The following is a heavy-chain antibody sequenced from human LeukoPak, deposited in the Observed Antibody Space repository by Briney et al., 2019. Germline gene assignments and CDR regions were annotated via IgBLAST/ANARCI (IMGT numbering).Heavy chain of an antibody. D-gene: IGHD3-9*01. Sequence: PGGPLRLSCAASGFTFSSYAMSWVRQAPGKGLEWVSAISGSGGSTYYADSVKGRFTISRDNSKNTLYLQMNSLRAEDTAVYYCAKALLYYDILTGYDYWGQGTLVTVSS. CDR2: ISGSGGST. CDR3: AKALLYYDILTGYDY. CDR1: GFTFSSYA. V-gene: IGHV3-23*01. J-gene: IGHJ4*02.